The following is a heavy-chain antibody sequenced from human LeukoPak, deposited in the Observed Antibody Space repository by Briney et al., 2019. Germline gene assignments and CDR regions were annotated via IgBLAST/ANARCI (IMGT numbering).Heavy chain of an antibody. CDR1: GFILGSYW. CDR2: IKQDGSER. Sequence: GGSLRLSCAASGFILGSYWMSWVRQAPGKGLEWVANIKQDGSERYYVDSVRGRFTISRDNAKDSLFLQMNSLRVEDTAIYYCAGGNYFDFWGQGTLVTVSS. CDR3: AGGNYFDF. J-gene: IGHJ4*02. V-gene: IGHV3-7*05.